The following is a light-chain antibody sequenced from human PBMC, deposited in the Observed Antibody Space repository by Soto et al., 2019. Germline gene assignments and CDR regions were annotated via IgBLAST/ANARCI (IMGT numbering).Light chain of an antibody. CDR1: QTIHNY. J-gene: IGKJ1*01. Sequence: DIQLTQSPSSLSGSVGDRVTITCRASQTIHNYLNWYQQIPGKAPKLLIYAASNLRGGVPSRFSGGGSGTDFTLTINSLQPEDFATYSCQQSYSITWTFGQGTKV. CDR2: AAS. CDR3: QQSYSITWT. V-gene: IGKV1-39*01.